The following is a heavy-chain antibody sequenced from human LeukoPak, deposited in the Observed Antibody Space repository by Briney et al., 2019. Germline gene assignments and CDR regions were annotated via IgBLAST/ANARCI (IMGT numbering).Heavy chain of an antibody. D-gene: IGHD3-9*01. V-gene: IGHV4-39*01. CDR2: IYYSGST. J-gene: IGHJ4*02. CDR1: GGSISSSNYY. CDR3: ARHPVLRYLGT. Sequence: SETLSLTCTVSGGSISSSNYYWGWIRQPPGKGLEWIGSIYYSGSTYYNPSLKSRVSISVDTSKNQFSLKLSSVSAADTAVYYCARHPVLRYLGTWGQGTLVTVSS.